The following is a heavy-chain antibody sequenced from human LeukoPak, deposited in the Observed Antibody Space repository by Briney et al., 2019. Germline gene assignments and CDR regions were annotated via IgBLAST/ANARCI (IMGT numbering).Heavy chain of an antibody. CDR2: ISSNGGST. CDR1: GFTFSSYA. J-gene: IGHJ4*02. V-gene: IGHV3-64*05. D-gene: IGHD3-16*01. Sequence: GGSLRLSCSASGFTFSSYAMHWVRQAPGKGLEYVSAISSNGGSTYYADSVKGRFTISRDNSKNTLYVQMSSLRAEDTAVYYCVKGGSYAATDPDCWSQGTLVTVSS. CDR3: VKGGSYAATDPDC.